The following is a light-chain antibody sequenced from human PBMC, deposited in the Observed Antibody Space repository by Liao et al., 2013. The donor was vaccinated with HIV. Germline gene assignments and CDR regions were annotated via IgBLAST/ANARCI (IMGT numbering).Light chain of an antibody. J-gene: IGLJ1*01. CDR1: KLGNYN. CDR3: QVWDSSSDHRV. V-gene: IGLV3-21*01. Sequence: SYELTQPPSVSVSPGQTASITCSGDKLGNYNICWYQQKPGQSPVLVIYYDSDRPSGIPERFSGSNSGNTATLTISRVEAGDEADYYCQVWDSSSDHRVFGTGTKVTVL. CDR2: YDS.